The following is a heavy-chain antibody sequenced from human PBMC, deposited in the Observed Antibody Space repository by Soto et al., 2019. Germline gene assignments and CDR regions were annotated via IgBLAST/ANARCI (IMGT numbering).Heavy chain of an antibody. CDR2: INAGNGNT. V-gene: IGHV1-3*01. CDR3: ATEWGIAVAGTLKY. D-gene: IGHD6-19*01. Sequence: ASVKVSCKASGYTFTSYAMHWVRQAPGQRLEWMGWINAGNGNTKYSQKFQGRVTITRDTSASTAYMELSSLRSEDTAVYYCATEWGIAVAGTLKYWGQGTLVTVSS. CDR1: GYTFTSYA. J-gene: IGHJ4*02.